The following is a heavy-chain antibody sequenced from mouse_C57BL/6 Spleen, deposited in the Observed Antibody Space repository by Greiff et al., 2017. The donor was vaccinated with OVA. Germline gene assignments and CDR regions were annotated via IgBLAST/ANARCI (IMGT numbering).Heavy chain of an antibody. CDR2: ISNGGGST. V-gene: IGHV5-12*01. Sequence: EVMLVESGGGLVQPGGSLKLSCAASGFTFSDYYMYWVRQTPEKRLEWVAYISNGGGSTYYPDTVKGRFTISRDNAKNTLYLQMSRLKSEDTAMYYCAKGDYGSSFAYWGQGTLVTVSA. CDR3: AKGDYGSSFAY. D-gene: IGHD1-1*01. J-gene: IGHJ3*01. CDR1: GFTFSDYY.